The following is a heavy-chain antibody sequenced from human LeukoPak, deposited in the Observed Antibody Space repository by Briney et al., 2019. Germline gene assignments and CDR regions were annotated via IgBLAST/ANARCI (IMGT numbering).Heavy chain of an antibody. CDR1: GFTFGSYG. CDR3: AKGVKHIVVVTAQHYFDY. J-gene: IGHJ4*02. CDR2: IRNDGSNK. Sequence: GGSLRLSCAASGFTFGSYGMHWVRQAPGKGLEWVTFIRNDGSNKYYADSVKGRFTIFRDNSKNTLYLQMNTLRAEDTAVYYCAKGVKHIVVVTAQHYFDYWGQGTLVTVSS. V-gene: IGHV3-30*02. D-gene: IGHD2-21*02.